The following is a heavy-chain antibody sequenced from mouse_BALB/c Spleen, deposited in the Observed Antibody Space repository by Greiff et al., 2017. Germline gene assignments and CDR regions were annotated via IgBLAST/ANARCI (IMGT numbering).Heavy chain of an antibody. V-gene: IGHV1-82*01. D-gene: IGHD1-2*01. CDR2: IYPGDGDT. CDR1: GYAFSSSW. Sequence: VQLQQSGPELVKPGASVTISCKASGYAFSSSWMNWVKQRPGQGLEWIGRIYPGDGDTNYNGKFKGKATLTADKSSSTAYMQLSSLTSVDSAVYFCARDGRPLYYYAMDYWGQGTSVTVSS. CDR3: ARDGRPLYYYAMDY. J-gene: IGHJ4*01.